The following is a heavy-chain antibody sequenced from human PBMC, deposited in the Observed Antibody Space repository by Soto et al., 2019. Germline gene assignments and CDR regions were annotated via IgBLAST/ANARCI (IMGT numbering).Heavy chain of an antibody. Sequence: GGSLRLSCAASGFTFSSYAMSWVRLAPGKGLEWVSAISGSGGSTYYADSVKGRFTISRDNFKNTLYLQINSLRAEDTAVYYCAKDLGSSGWYDFDYWGQGTLVTVSS. D-gene: IGHD6-19*01. CDR1: GFTFSSYA. CDR2: ISGSGGST. V-gene: IGHV3-23*01. J-gene: IGHJ4*02. CDR3: AKDLGSSGWYDFDY.